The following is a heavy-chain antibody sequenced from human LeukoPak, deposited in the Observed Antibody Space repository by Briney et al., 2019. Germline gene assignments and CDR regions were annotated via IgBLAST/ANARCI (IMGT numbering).Heavy chain of an antibody. CDR1: GYTFTGYY. D-gene: IGHD3-16*01. J-gene: IGHJ4*02. V-gene: IGHV1-2*02. Sequence: VASVKVSSTASGYTFTGYYMHWVRQAPAQGLEWMGWINPNSGDTKYSQKFQGRVTMTRDTSIRTAYMELTRLRSDDTAVYYCATQRGSYLWGTDFDYWGQGTLVTVSS. CDR2: INPNSGDT. CDR3: ATQRGSYLWGTDFDY.